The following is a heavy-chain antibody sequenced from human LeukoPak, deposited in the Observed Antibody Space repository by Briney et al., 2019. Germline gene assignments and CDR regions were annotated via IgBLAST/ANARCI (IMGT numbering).Heavy chain of an antibody. Sequence: GGSLRLSCAASGFTFSSYAMSWVRQAPGKGLEWVSAISGSGGSTYYADSVKGRFTISRDNSKNTLYLQMNSLRAEDTAVYYCASRDIVVVPPARYGRAVWGQGPGVTV. D-gene: IGHD2-2*01. CDR3: ASRDIVVVPPARYGRAV. V-gene: IGHV3-23*01. J-gene: IGHJ6*02. CDR1: GFTFSSYA. CDR2: ISGSGGST.